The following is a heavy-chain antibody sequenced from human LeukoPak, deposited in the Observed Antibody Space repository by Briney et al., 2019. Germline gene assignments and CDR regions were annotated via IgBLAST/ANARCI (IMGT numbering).Heavy chain of an antibody. D-gene: IGHD2-2*01. CDR2: IRYDGSNK. CDR1: GFTFSSYG. V-gene: IGHV3-30*02. Sequence: GGSLRLSCAASGFTFSSYGMHWVRQPPGKGLEWVAFIRYDGSNKYYADSVKGRFTISRDNSKNTLYLQMNSLRAEDTAVYYCAKDFIVVVPAVDYWGQGTLVTVSS. CDR3: AKDFIVVVPAVDY. J-gene: IGHJ4*02.